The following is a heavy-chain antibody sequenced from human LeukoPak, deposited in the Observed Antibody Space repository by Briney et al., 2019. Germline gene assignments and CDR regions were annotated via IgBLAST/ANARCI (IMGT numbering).Heavy chain of an antibody. CDR3: ATSRGSWPDYFDY. CDR2: ISGSSSYI. Sequence: PGGSLRLSCAASGFTFSRYSMNWVRQAPGKGLEWVSSISGSSSYIYYADSVRGRFTISRDNAKNSLYLQMNSLRAEDTAVYYCATSRGSWPDYFDYWGQGTLVTVSS. D-gene: IGHD6-13*01. J-gene: IGHJ4*02. V-gene: IGHV3-21*01. CDR1: GFTFSRYS.